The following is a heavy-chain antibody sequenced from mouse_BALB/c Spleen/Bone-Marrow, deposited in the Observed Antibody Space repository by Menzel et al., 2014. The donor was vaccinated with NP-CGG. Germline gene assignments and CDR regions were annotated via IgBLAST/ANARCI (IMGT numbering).Heavy chain of an antibody. CDR2: INSNGGST. V-gene: IGHV5-6-3*01. CDR1: GFTFSSYG. J-gene: IGHJ2*01. D-gene: IGHD2-1*01. CDR3: VRGNYGNYVDYSDF. Sequence: EVQGVESGGGLVQPGGSLKLSCAASGFTFSSYGMSWVRQTPDKRLELVATINSNGGSTYYPDSVKGRFTISRDTAKNTLYLQMSSLKSEETAMYYCVRGNYGNYVDYSDFWGQGTTLTVSS.